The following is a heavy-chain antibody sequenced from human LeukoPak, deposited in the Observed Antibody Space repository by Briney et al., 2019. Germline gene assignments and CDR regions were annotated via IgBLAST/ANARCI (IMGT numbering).Heavy chain of an antibody. V-gene: IGHV3-64D*06. CDR2: ISTYGGRT. J-gene: IGHJ1*01. D-gene: IGHD3-10*01. Sequence: GGSLRLSCSASGFTFSSYAMHWVRQAPGKGLEYVSAISTYGGRTYYADSVKGRFTISRDNSKNTLYLQMSSLRAEDTAVYYCARDSSLRLWFRSWGQGTLVTVSS. CDR1: GFTFSSYA. CDR3: ARDSSLRLWFRS.